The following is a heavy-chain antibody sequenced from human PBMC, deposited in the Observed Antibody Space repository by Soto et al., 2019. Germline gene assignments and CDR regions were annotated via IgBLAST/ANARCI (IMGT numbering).Heavy chain of an antibody. CDR2: IYYSGST. CDR1: GGSISSSSYY. CDR3: ARVLDYDFWSGYGTDAFDI. Sequence: SETLSLTCTVSGGSISSSSYYWGWIRQHPGKGLEWIGYIYYSGSTYYNPSLKSRVTISVDTSKNQFSLKLSSVTAADTAVYYCARVLDYDFWSGYGTDAFDIWGQGTMVTVSS. D-gene: IGHD3-3*01. V-gene: IGHV4-31*03. J-gene: IGHJ3*02.